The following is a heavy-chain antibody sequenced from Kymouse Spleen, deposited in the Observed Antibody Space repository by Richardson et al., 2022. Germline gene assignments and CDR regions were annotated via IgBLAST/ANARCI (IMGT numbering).Heavy chain of an antibody. CDR2: ISSNGGST. Sequence: EVQLVESGEGLVQPGGSLRLSCAASGFTFSSYAMHWVRQAPGKGLEYVSAISSNGGSTYYADSVKGRFTISRDNSKNTLYLQMGSLRAEDMAVYYCARESAWGYFDLWGRGTLVTVSS. V-gene: IGHV3-64*02. CDR1: GFTFSSYA. D-gene: IGHD3-3*01,IGHD7-27*02. CDR3: ARESAWGYFDL. J-gene: IGHJ2*01.